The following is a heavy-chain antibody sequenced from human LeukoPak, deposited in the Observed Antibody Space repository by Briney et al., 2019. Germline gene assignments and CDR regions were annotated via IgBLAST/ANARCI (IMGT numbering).Heavy chain of an antibody. J-gene: IGHJ6*02. CDR3: ARWATYSYGYYYNYGMDV. CDR1: GFTFSTYT. Sequence: GGSLRLSCAASGFTFSTYTMNWVRQAPGKGLEWVSSISTSISYIYYADSVKGLFTISRDNAKNSLYLQMNSLRAEDTAVYYCARWATYSYGYYYNYGMDVWGQGTTVTVSS. D-gene: IGHD5-18*01. V-gene: IGHV3-21*01. CDR2: ISTSISYI.